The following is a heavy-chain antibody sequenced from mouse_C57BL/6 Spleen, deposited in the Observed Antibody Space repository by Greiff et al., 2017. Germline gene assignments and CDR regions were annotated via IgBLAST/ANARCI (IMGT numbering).Heavy chain of an antibody. CDR1: GFSLSTFGMG. CDR3: ARMGRTVTWYFDV. V-gene: IGHV8-8*01. J-gene: IGHJ1*03. Sequence: LQQSGPGILQPSQTLSLTCSFSGFSLSTFGMGVGWIRQPSGKGLEWLAHIWWDDDKYYNPALKSRLTISKDTSKNQVFLKIANVDTADTATYYCARMGRTVTWYFDVWGTGTTVTVSS. CDR2: IWWDDDK. D-gene: IGHD2-1*01.